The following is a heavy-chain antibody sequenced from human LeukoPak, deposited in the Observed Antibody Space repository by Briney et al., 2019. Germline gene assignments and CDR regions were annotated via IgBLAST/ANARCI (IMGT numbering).Heavy chain of an antibody. CDR3: ARVWWSGSYYVAFDI. V-gene: IGHV3-7*01. J-gene: IGHJ3*02. CDR2: IKQDGSEK. CDR1: GFTFSSYA. Sequence: GGSLRLSCAASGFTFSSYAMSWVRQAPGKGLEWVANIKQDGSEKYYVDSVKGRFTISRDNAKNSLYLQMNSLRAEDTAVYYCARVWWSGSYYVAFDIWGQGTMVTVSS. D-gene: IGHD1-26*01.